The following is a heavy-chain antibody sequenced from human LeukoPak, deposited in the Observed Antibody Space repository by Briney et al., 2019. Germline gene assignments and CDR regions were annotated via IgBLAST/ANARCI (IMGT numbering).Heavy chain of an antibody. D-gene: IGHD2-15*01. CDR2: IYYSGST. J-gene: IGHJ5*02. CDR3: ARGGGYCSGDSCPFGP. V-gene: IGHV4-39*01. CDR1: GGSLSSSSHH. Sequence: KPSETLSLTCTVSGGSLSSSSHHWGWIRQPPGKGLEWIGSIYYSGSTFYNPSLKSRVTISVDTSKNQFSLKLTSVTATDTAVYYCARGGGYCSGDSCPFGPWGQGTQVTVSS.